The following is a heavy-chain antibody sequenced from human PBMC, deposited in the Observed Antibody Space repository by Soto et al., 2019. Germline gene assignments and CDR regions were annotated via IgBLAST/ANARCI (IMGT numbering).Heavy chain of an antibody. Sequence: SETLSLTCTVSGGSISSYYWSWIRQPPGKGLEWIGYIYYSGSTNYNPSLKSRVTISVDTSKNQFSLKLSSVTAADTAVYYCARSYGDYEYYYMDVWGKGTTVTVSS. D-gene: IGHD4-17*01. CDR3: ARSYGDYEYYYMDV. CDR1: GGSISSYY. CDR2: IYYSGST. J-gene: IGHJ6*03. V-gene: IGHV4-59*01.